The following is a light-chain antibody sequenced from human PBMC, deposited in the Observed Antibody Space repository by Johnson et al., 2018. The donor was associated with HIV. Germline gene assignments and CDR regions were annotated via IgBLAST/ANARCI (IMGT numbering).Light chain of an antibody. CDR1: SSNIGNNY. Sequence: QSVLTQPPSVSAAPGQKVTISCSGSSSNIGNNYVSWYKQLPGTAPKLLIYENNKRPSGIPDRFSGSKSGTSATLGITGLQTGDEADYYCGTWDSSLGYVFGTGTKVTV. CDR3: GTWDSSLGYV. CDR2: ENN. V-gene: IGLV1-51*02. J-gene: IGLJ1*01.